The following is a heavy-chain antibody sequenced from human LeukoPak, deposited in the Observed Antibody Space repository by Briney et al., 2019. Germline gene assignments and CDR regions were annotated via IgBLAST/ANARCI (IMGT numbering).Heavy chain of an antibody. CDR3: ARLRGSYFSKPFDY. Sequence: SETLSLTCTVSGGSISSYYWSWIRQPPGKGLEWIGYIYYSGSTNYNPALKSRVTISVDTSKNQFSLKLSSVTAADTAVYYCARLRGSYFSKPFDYWGQGTLVTVSS. D-gene: IGHD1-26*01. CDR1: GGSISSYY. CDR2: IYYSGST. V-gene: IGHV4-59*12. J-gene: IGHJ4*02.